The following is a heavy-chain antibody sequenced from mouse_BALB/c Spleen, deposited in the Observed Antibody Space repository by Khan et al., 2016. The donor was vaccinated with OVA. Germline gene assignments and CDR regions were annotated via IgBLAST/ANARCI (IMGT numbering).Heavy chain of an antibody. CDR2: IWSAGST. CDR1: GFSLTNYS. V-gene: IGHV2-2*02. CDR3: ARRGYGYGRGALCAY. Sequence: QMQLEESGPGLVQPSQSLSITCTVSGFSLTNYSVHWVRQSPGKGLEWLGVIWSAGSTDYNAAFISRLTIRKDNSRCHVFFKMNSLHPSDTAIDYCARRGYGYGRGALCAYGGQGNLVTVSA. J-gene: IGHJ3*01. D-gene: IGHD2-14*01.